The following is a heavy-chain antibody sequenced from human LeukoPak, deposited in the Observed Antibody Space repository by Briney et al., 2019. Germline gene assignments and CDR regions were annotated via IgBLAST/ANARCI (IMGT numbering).Heavy chain of an antibody. CDR2: IYSGGST. J-gene: IGHJ4*02. CDR3: ARGLIAVAGTRFGLYFDY. V-gene: IGHV3-66*01. D-gene: IGHD6-19*01. CDR1: GFTVSSNY. Sequence: GGSLRLSCAASGFTVSSNYMSWVRQAPGKGLEWVSVIYSGGSTYYADSVKGRFTISRDNSKNTLYLQMNSLRAEDTAVYYCARGLIAVAGTRFGLYFDYWGQGTLVTVSS.